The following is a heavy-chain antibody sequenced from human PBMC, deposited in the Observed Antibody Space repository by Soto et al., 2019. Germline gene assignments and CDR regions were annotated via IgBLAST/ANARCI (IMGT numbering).Heavy chain of an antibody. D-gene: IGHD6-19*01. CDR3: ARVRHGWTFFDY. V-gene: IGHV4-59*02. J-gene: IGHJ4*02. Sequence: QVQLQESGPGLVRPSETLSLTCTVSGGSVSSFYWCCIRQPPGRGREWIGYLYYGGRTHYSPSLNTRVTISVSTAQNQSSLHLMSVPASDTAIYFCARVRHGWTFFDYWGQGTLVTVSS. CDR2: LYYGGRT. CDR1: GGSVSSFY.